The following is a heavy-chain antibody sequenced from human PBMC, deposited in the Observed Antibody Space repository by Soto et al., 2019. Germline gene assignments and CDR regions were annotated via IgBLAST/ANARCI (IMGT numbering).Heavy chain of an antibody. V-gene: IGHV1-18*01. Sequence: ASVKVSCKASGYTFTSYGISWVRQAPGQGLEWMGWISAYNGNTNYAQKLQGRVTMTTDTSTSTAYMELRSLRSDDTAVYYCARWEHYLGEPTAHYWAQGTLVTVSS. CDR1: GYTFTSYG. J-gene: IGHJ4*02. CDR2: ISAYNGNT. CDR3: ARWEHYLGEPTAHY. D-gene: IGHD3-16*01.